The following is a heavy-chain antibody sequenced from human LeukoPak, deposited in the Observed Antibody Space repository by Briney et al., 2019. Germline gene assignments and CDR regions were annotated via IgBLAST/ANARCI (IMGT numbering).Heavy chain of an antibody. CDR2: IRYDGSNK. Sequence: GASVKVSCKASGYTFTRYYMHWVRQAPGKGLEWVAFIRYDGSNKYYADSVKGRFTISRDNSKNTLYLQMNSLRAEVTAVYYCAKDAVRFLEWLFYYFDYWGQGTLVTVSS. CDR3: AKDAVRFLEWLFYYFDY. CDR1: GYTFTRYY. D-gene: IGHD3-3*01. V-gene: IGHV3-30*02. J-gene: IGHJ4*02.